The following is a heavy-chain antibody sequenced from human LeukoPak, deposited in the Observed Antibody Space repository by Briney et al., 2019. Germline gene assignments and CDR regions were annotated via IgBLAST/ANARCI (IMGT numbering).Heavy chain of an antibody. CDR2: MHSGGDT. D-gene: IGHD5-18*01. V-gene: IGHV3-66*01. CDR1: GFTVSDNY. J-gene: IGHJ4*02. Sequence: PGGSLRLSCAASGFTVSDNYMSWVRQAPGKGLEWVSLMHSGGDTYYADSVKGRFTISRDISKNTLYLQMNSPRAEDTAVYYCARDPGYSYGIDYWGQGTLVTVSS. CDR3: ARDPGYSYGIDY.